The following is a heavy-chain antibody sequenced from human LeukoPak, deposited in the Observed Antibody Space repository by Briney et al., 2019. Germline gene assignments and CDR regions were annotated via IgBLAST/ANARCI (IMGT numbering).Heavy chain of an antibody. CDR3: ARGLGLSIVATIRRYFDY. J-gene: IGHJ4*02. CDR1: GDSVSSNSAA. D-gene: IGHD5-12*01. V-gene: IGHV6-1*01. CDR2: TYYRSKWYN. Sequence: SQTLSLTCAISGDSVSSNSAAWNWIRQSPSRGLEWLGRTYYRSKWYNDYAVSVKSRITINPDTSKNQFSLQLNSVTPGDTAVYYCARGLGLSIVATIRRYFDYWGQGTLVTVSS.